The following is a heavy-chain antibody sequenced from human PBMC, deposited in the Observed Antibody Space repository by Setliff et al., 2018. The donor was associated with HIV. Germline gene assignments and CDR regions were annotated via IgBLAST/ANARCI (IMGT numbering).Heavy chain of an antibody. V-gene: IGHV1-46*01. Sequence: ASVKVSCKASGYTFTSYYMHWVRQAPGQGLEWMGIINPSGGSTSYAQKFQGRVTMTRDTSTSTVYMELSSLRSEDTAVYYCALPYCGGGNCWSSASLPPAGWYDPWGQGTLVTSPQ. CDR2: INPSGGST. CDR1: GYTFTSYY. CDR3: ALPYCGGGNCWSSASLPPAGWYDP. D-gene: IGHD2-15*01. J-gene: IGHJ5*02.